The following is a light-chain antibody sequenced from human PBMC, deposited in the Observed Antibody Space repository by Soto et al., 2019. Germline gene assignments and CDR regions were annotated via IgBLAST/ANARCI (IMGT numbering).Light chain of an antibody. J-gene: IGKJ1*01. CDR3: QQYGHSPCT. CDR1: QSVSNSF. CDR2: AAS. Sequence: EVVLTQSPGTLSLSPGERASLSCRASQSVSNSFLAWYQQKAGQSPRLLIYAASARAIGIPDRFSGSGSGTDFTLTISRLEPEDFAVYYCQQYGHSPCTFGQGTKVEVK. V-gene: IGKV3-20*01.